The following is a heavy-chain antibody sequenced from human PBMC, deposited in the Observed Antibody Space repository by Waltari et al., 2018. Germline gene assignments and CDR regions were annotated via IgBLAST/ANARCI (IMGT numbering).Heavy chain of an antibody. CDR3: ATPEVYGSGSYTFDY. J-gene: IGHJ4*02. Sequence: QVQLQESGPGLVKPSETLSLTCAVSGYSISSGYYWGWIRQPPGKGLEWIGSIDHSGSTYYNPSLKSRVTISVDTSKNQFSLKLSSVTAADTAVYYCATPEVYGSGSYTFDYWGQGTLVTVSS. D-gene: IGHD3-10*01. CDR2: IDHSGST. V-gene: IGHV4-38-2*01. CDR1: GYSISSGYY.